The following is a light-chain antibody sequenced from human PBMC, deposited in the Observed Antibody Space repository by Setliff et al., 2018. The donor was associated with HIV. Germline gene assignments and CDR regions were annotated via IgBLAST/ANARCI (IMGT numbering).Light chain of an antibody. Sequence: QSALTQPASVSGSPGQSITISRTGTSSNVGGFNYASWYQQHPGKAPKLMIYGVTARPSGVSNRFSGSKSGNTASLTISGLQAEDEADYYCCSYAGTYVFGTGTKVTVL. CDR2: GVT. J-gene: IGLJ1*01. CDR1: SSNVGGFNY. V-gene: IGLV2-23*02. CDR3: CSYAGTYV.